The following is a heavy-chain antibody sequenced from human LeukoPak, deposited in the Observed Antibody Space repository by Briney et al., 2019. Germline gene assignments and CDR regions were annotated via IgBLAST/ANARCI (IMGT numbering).Heavy chain of an antibody. V-gene: IGHV4-61*08. CDR1: GGSISSGGYY. CDR3: ARVGDYGDYGYYGMDV. J-gene: IGHJ6*02. CDR2: IYYSGST. D-gene: IGHD4-17*01. Sequence: SETLSLTCTVSGGSISSGGYYWSWIRQPPGKGLEWIGYIYYSGSTNYNPSLKSRVTISVDTSKNQFSLKLSSVTAADTAVYYCARVGDYGDYGYYGMDVWGQGTTVTVSS.